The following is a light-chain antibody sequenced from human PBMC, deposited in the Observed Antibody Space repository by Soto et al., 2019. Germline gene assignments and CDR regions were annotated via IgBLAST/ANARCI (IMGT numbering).Light chain of an antibody. CDR2: RNN. J-gene: IGLJ3*02. CDR3: AAWDDRLSSWV. V-gene: IGLV1-47*01. CDR1: SSNIGSNY. Sequence: QSVLTQPPSASGTPGQRVTISCSGSSSNIGSNYVYWYQQLPGTAPKLLIYRNNQRPSGVPDRFSGSKSGTSASLAIGGLRSEDEADYYCAAWDDRLSSWVFGAGTKLTVL.